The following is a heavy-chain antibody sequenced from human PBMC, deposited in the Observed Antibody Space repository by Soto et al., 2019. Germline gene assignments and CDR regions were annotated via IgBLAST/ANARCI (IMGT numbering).Heavy chain of an antibody. J-gene: IGHJ5*02. Sequence: SETLSLTCTVSGGSISSGGYYWSWIRQHPGKGLEWIGYIYYSGSTYYNPSLKSRVTISVDTSKNQFSLKLSSVTAADTAVYYCARARRYSSGWYLYWFDPWGQGTLVTVSS. CDR1: GGSISSGGYY. V-gene: IGHV4-31*03. D-gene: IGHD6-19*01. CDR3: ARARRYSSGWYLYWFDP. CDR2: IYYSGST.